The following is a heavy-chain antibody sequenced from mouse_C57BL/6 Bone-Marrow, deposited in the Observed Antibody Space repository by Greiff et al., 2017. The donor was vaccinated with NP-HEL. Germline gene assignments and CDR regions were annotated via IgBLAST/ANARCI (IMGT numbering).Heavy chain of an antibody. D-gene: IGHD2-1*01. CDR3: ARWGNYAY. J-gene: IGHJ2*01. CDR2: IYPGDGDT. Sequence: QVQLQQSGPELVKPGASVKISCKASGYAFSSSWMNWVKQRPGKGLEWIGRIYPGDGDTNYNGKFKGKATLTADKSSSTAYMQLSSLTSEDSAVYFCARWGNYAYWGQGTTLTVSS. CDR1: GYAFSSSW. V-gene: IGHV1-82*01.